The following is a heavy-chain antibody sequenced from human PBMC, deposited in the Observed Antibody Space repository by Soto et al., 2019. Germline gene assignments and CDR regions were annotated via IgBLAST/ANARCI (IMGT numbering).Heavy chain of an antibody. D-gene: IGHD6-13*01. Sequence: GGSLRLTCAASGVSFSTYSMSLVRHAPGKAPEWVSDIDGSGSTIYYADSVKGRFTISRDNAKNSLYLQMNSLRAEDTAVYYCARELAAAGSFGYWGQGNLVTVSS. V-gene: IGHV3-48*03. CDR1: GVSFSTYS. J-gene: IGHJ4*02. CDR2: IDGSGSTI. CDR3: ARELAAAGSFGY.